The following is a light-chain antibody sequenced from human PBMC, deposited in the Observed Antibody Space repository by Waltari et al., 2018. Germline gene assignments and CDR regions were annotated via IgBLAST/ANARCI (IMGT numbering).Light chain of an antibody. CDR1: SSDVGSYNS. CDR3: SSQSSDNVVL. J-gene: IGLJ3*02. Sequence: QSALTQPASVSGSPGQSITISCTGTSSDVGSYNSVSWYQDHPGQGPKVIIYDVSDRPSGVSRRFSGSKSGNTASLTISGLQAEDEADYYCSSQSSDNVVLFGGGTKVTVL. V-gene: IGLV2-14*03. CDR2: DVS.